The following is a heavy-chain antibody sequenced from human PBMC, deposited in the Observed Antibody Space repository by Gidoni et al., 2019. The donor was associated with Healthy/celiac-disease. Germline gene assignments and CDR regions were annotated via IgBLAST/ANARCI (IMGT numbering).Heavy chain of an antibody. D-gene: IGHD1-26*01. CDR1: GYTFTSYG. CDR3: ARDFTPDSGSFNWFDP. CDR2: SSAYNGNT. Sequence: QVQLVQSGAEVKKPGASVKVSCKASGYTFTSYGISWVRQAPGQGLEWMGWSSAYNGNTNYAQKLHGRVTMTTDTSTSTAYMELRSLRSDDTAVYYCARDFTPDSGSFNWFDPWGQGTLVTVSS. J-gene: IGHJ5*02. V-gene: IGHV1-18*01.